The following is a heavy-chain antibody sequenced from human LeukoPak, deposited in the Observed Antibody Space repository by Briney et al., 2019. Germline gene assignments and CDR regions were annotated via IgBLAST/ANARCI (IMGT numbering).Heavy chain of an antibody. J-gene: IGHJ3*02. V-gene: IGHV1-2*02. D-gene: IGHD2-21*02. CDR1: GYTFTGYY. CDR3: ARGGDCYSSENEAFDI. CDR2: INPNSGGT. Sequence: GASVKVSCKASGYTFTGYYMHWVRQAPGQGLEWMGWINPNSGGTNYAQKFQGRVTMARDTSISTAYMELSRLRSDDTAVYYCARGGDCYSSENEAFDIWGQGTMVTVSS.